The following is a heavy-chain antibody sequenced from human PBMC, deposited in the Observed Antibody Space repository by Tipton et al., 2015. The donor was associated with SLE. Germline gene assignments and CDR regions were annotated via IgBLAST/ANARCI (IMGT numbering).Heavy chain of an antibody. D-gene: IGHD3-10*01. CDR1: GYSFYGYY. CDR2: MNPNSGVT. Sequence: QSGAEVKKPGASVKVSCKASGYSFYGYYMHWVRQAPGQGLEWMGRMNPNSGVTNYAQKFQGRVTMTRDTSIDTAYMELSRLEFDDTAVYYCARVRYYYGSGIPYYGLDVWGQGTTVTVSS. CDR3: ARVRYYYGSGIPYYGLDV. J-gene: IGHJ6*02. V-gene: IGHV1-2*06.